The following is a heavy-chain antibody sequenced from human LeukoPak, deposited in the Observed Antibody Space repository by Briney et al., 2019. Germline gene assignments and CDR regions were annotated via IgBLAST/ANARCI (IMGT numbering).Heavy chain of an antibody. CDR1: GGSISSYY. D-gene: IGHD3-22*01. Sequence: SETLSLTCTVSGGSISSYYWSWIRQPAGKGLEWIGRIHTSGSTNYSPSLKSRITMSVDTSKNQFSLKLSSVTAADTAVYYCARDRYYYDSSARYFDYWGQGTLVTVSS. J-gene: IGHJ4*02. CDR3: ARDRYYYDSSARYFDY. V-gene: IGHV4-4*07. CDR2: IHTSGST.